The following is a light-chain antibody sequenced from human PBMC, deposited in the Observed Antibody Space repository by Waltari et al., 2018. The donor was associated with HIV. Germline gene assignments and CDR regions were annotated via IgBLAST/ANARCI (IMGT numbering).Light chain of an antibody. CDR1: QSVSNN. J-gene: IGKJ4*01. CDR3: QQYGSWPLT. V-gene: IGKV3-15*01. Sequence: EIVMTQSPATLYVSPGERTILSCRASQSVSNNLAWYKQKPGQAPRLLIHSASTRATGIPARFSGGVSGTDFTLTITSLQSEDSGFYYCQQYGSWPLTFGGGTKVEIK. CDR2: SAS.